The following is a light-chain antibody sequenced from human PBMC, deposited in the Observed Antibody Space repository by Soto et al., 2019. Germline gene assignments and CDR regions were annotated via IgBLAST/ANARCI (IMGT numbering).Light chain of an antibody. CDR1: QSISSW. CDR2: KAS. CDR3: QQYNSYSLT. Sequence: DIQMTQSPSTLSASVGDRVTITCRASQSISSWLAWYQQKPGKAPNLLIYKASSLESGVPSRFSGSGSGTEFTLTISSLQPDDFATYYCQQYNSYSLTFGGGTNVEIK. J-gene: IGKJ4*01. V-gene: IGKV1-5*03.